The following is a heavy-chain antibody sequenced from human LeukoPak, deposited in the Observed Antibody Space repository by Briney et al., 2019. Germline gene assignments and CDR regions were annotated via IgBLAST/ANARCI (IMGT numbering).Heavy chain of an antibody. CDR1: GGSISSGSYY. J-gene: IGHJ4*02. V-gene: IGHV4-61*02. CDR3: ARETGTLWGNYDY. Sequence: PSETLSLTCTVSGGSISSGSYYWSWIRQPAGKGLEWIGRIYTSGSTNYNPSLKSRVTISVDTSKNQFSLKLSSVTAADTAVYYCARETGTLWGNYDYWGQGTLVTVSS. CDR2: IYTSGST. D-gene: IGHD1-7*01.